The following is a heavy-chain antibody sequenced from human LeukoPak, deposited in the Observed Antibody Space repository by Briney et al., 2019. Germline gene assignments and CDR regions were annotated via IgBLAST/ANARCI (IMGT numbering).Heavy chain of an antibody. CDR1: GGSISSYY. CDR2: IYYSGST. Sequence: SETLSLTCTVSGGSISSYYWSWIRQPPGKGLEWIGYIYYSGSTNYNPSLKSRVTISVDTSKNQFSLKLSSVTAADTAVYYCARHRSSGYYHISRDLGYWGQGTLVTVSS. CDR3: ARHRSSGYYHISRDLGY. J-gene: IGHJ4*02. V-gene: IGHV4-59*01. D-gene: IGHD3-22*01.